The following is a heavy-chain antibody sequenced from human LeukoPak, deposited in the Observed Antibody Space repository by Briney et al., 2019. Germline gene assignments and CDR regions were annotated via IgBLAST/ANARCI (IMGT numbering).Heavy chain of an antibody. D-gene: IGHD5-12*01. CDR1: GFTFSSYS. CDR3: AKSRHTGYVYFDY. Sequence: GGSLRLSCAASGFTFSSYSMNWVRQAPGKGLEWVSYISSSSSPIYYTDSVKGRFTISRDNSKHTLSLQMNSLRAEDTALYYCAKSRHTGYVYFDYWGQGTLVTVSS. J-gene: IGHJ4*02. V-gene: IGHV3-48*01. CDR2: ISSSSSPI.